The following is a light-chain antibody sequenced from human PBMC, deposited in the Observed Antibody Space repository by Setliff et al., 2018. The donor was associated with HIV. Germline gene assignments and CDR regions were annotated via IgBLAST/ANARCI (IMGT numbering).Light chain of an antibody. CDR1: SSDFGSYDY. CDR2: EVS. V-gene: IGLV2-14*01. J-gene: IGLJ1*01. Sequence: QSALTQPASVSGSPGQSITIPCTGTSSDFGSYDYVSWYQHHPGKAPKLIIYEVSNRPSEVSNRFSGSKSGNTASLTISGLQTEDEADYYCSSFTSSSTYVFGTGTKVTVL. CDR3: SSFTSSSTYV.